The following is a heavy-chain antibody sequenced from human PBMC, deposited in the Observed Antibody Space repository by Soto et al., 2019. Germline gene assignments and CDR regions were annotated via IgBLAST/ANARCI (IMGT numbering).Heavy chain of an antibody. CDR2: IKQDGSEK. J-gene: IGHJ4*02. CDR3: ARSPITYYYDSSAADDYFDY. V-gene: IGHV3-7*03. D-gene: IGHD3-22*01. CDR1: GFTFSSYW. Sequence: GGSLRLSCAASGFTFSSYWMSWVRQAPGKGLEWVANIKQDGSEKYYVDSVKGRFTISRDNAKSSLYLQMNSLRAEDTAVYYCARSPITYYYDSSAADDYFDYWGQGTLVTVSS.